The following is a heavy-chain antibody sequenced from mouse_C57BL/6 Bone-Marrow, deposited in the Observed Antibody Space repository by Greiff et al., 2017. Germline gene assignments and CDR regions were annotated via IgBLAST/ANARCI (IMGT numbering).Heavy chain of an antibody. Sequence: VQLQQSGAELVRPGTSVKMSCKASGYTFTNYWIGWAKQRPGHGLEWIGDIYPGGGYANYTEKFKGKVTLTADKSYSTAYMQFSSLTSEDSAIYYCERGDYYGGSFAYWGQGTLVPVSA. V-gene: IGHV1-63*01. CDR1: GYTFTNYW. D-gene: IGHD1-1*01. CDR2: IYPGGGYA. J-gene: IGHJ3*01. CDR3: ERGDYYGGSFAY.